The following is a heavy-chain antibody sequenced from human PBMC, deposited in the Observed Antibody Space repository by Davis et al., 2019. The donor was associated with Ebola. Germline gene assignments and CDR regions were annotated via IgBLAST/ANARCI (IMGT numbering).Heavy chain of an antibody. D-gene: IGHD3-22*01. CDR3: AKSSYYDSSGYVDYFDY. J-gene: IGHJ4*02. CDR2: MSGDSLYT. CDR1: GFTFTDSY. V-gene: IGHV3-11*03. Sequence: GESLKISCAASGFTFTDSYLSWIRQAPGKGLEWVSYMSGDSLYTNYAHSVKGRFTISRDNSKNTLYLQMNSLRAEDTALYYCAKSSYYDSSGYVDYFDYWGQGTLVTVSS.